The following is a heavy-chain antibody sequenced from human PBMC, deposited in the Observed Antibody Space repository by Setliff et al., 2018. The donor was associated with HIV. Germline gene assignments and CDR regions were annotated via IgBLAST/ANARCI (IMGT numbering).Heavy chain of an antibody. D-gene: IGHD3-3*01. Sequence: GGSLRLSCAGSDSGDSGFIFSYYFMTWVRQDPGKGLEWLCYISSSGTTTYYGDSVKGRFTISRDNAKKSLYLKMNSLRADDTAVYYCARAFSGYYFDYWGQGTLVTVSS. CDR2: ISSSGTTT. V-gene: IGHV3-11*04. CDR1: GFIFSYYF. CDR3: ARAFSGYYFDY. J-gene: IGHJ4*02.